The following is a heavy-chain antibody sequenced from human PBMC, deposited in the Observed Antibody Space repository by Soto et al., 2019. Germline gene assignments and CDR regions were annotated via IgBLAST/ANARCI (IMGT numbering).Heavy chain of an antibody. V-gene: IGHV1-18*01. CDR2: ISAYNGNT. J-gene: IGHJ6*02. CDR1: GYTFTIYG. Sequence: ALVKVSCKASGYTFTIYGISWVRQAHEQGLEWMGWISAYNGNTNYAQKLQGRVTMTTDTSTSTAYMELRSLRSDDTAVYYCARDKSAIPKYYYESSGYFWVPEMDVWGQGTTVNVS. D-gene: IGHD3-22*01. CDR3: ARDKSAIPKYYYESSGYFWVPEMDV.